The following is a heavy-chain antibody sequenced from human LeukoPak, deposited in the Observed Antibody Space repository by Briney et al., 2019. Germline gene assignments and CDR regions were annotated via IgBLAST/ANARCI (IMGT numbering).Heavy chain of an antibody. CDR2: VYYSGST. V-gene: IGHV4-59*01. CDR1: GGSISSYY. D-gene: IGHD3-10*01. CDR3: ARGRSPQAPLPDAFDI. J-gene: IGHJ3*02. Sequence: KPSETLSLTCTVSGGSISSYYWSWIRQPPGKGLEWIGYVYYSGSTNYNPSLKSRVTISVDTSKNQFSLKLSSVTAADTAVYYCARGRSPQAPLPDAFDIWGQGTMVTASS.